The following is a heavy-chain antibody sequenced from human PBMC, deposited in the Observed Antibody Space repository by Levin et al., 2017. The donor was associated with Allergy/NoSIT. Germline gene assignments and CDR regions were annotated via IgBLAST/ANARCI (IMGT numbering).Heavy chain of an antibody. CDR2: ISGSSIGT. CDR3: AKGLGGYRGYEYDY. V-gene: IGHV3-23*01. D-gene: IGHD5-12*01. J-gene: IGHJ4*02. CDR1: GFTFSNYV. Sequence: GGSLRLSCAASGFTFSNYVMSWVRQAPGKGLEWVPAISGSSIGTYYADSVKGRFTISRYNSKNTLYLQINSLRAEDTAVYYCAKGLGGYRGYEYDYWGQGTLVTVSS.